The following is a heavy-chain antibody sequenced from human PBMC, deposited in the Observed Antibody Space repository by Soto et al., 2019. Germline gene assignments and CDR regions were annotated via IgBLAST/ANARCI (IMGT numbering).Heavy chain of an antibody. CDR1: GFTVSSNY. Sequence: GGSLRLSCAASGFTVSSNYMSWVRQAPGKGLEWVSVIYSGGSTYYADSVKGRFTISRHNSKNTLYLQMNSLRAEDTAVYYCAKEAPGNWLLSIDYWGQGTLVTVSS. J-gene: IGHJ4*02. CDR3: AKEAPGNWLLSIDY. CDR2: IYSGGST. V-gene: IGHV3-53*01. D-gene: IGHD3-9*01.